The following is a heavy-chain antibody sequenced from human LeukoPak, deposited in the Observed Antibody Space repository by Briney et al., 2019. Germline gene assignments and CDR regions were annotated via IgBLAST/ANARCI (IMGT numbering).Heavy chain of an antibody. J-gene: IGHJ4*02. V-gene: IGHV3-74*01. D-gene: IGHD3-3*01. CDR1: GFTFSSYW. CDR3: ATGSYYDFWSVYYKYYFDY. CDR2: INSDWSST. Sequence: GGSLRLSCAASGFTFSSYWMHWVRQAPGKGLVWVSRINSDWSSTSYAASVKGLFTVSRDNAKNALYLQMNSLRAEDTAVYYCATGSYYDFWSVYYKYYFDYWGQGTLVTVSS.